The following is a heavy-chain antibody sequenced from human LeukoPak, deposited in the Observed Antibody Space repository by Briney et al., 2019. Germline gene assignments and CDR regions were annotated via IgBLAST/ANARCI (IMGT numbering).Heavy chain of an antibody. CDR1: GYSFTTYW. CDR3: ARRPSGGSTWFDP. Sequence: TGASLKISCKGSGYSFTTYWIAWVRQMPGKGLEWMGIIYPGDSEIRYSPSFQGQVTISADKSISTAYLQWSSLKTSDTAMYYCARRPSGGSTWFDPWGQGTLVTVSS. J-gene: IGHJ5*02. V-gene: IGHV5-51*01. CDR2: IYPGDSEI. D-gene: IGHD2-8*02.